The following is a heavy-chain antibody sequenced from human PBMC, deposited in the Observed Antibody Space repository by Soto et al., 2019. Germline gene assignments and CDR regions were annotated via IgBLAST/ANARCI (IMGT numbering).Heavy chain of an antibody. CDR1: GFTFSSYG. CDR3: AKDLLSGIDSYYFDY. Sequence: GGSLRLSCAASGFTFSSYGMHWVRQAPGKGLEWVAVISYDGSNKYYADSVKGRFTISRDNSKNTLYLQMKNLRAEDTAVYYFAKDLLSGIDSYYFDYWGQGTLVTVSS. V-gene: IGHV3-30*18. CDR2: ISYDGSNK. J-gene: IGHJ4*02. D-gene: IGHD1-20*01.